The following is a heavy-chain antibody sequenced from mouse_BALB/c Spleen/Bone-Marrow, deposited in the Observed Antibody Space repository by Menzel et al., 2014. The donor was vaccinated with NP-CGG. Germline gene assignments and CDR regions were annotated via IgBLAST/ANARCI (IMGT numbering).Heavy chain of an antibody. J-gene: IGHJ2*01. Sequence: EVMLVESGGGLVQPGGSLRLSCATSGFTFTDYYMSWVRQPPGKALEWLGFIRNKANGYTTEYSASVKGRFTISRDNFQSILYLQMNTLRAEDSATYYCARDGYDDYWGQGTTLTVSS. CDR2: IRNKANGYTT. CDR1: GFTFTDYY. CDR3: ARDGYDDY. D-gene: IGHD2-2*01. V-gene: IGHV7-3*02.